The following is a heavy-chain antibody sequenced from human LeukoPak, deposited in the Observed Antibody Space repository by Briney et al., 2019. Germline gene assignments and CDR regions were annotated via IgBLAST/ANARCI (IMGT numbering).Heavy chain of an antibody. CDR2: INHSGST. CDR1: GGSFSGYY. V-gene: IGHV4-34*01. J-gene: IGHJ2*01. Sequence: PSETLSFTCAVYGGSFSGYYWSWIRQPPGKGLEWIGEINHSGSTNYNPSLKSRVTISVDTSKNQFSLKLSSVTAADTAVYYCARGKTTTVVTPVRYWYFDLWGRGTLVTVSS. D-gene: IGHD4-17*01. CDR3: ARGKTTTVVTPVRYWYFDL.